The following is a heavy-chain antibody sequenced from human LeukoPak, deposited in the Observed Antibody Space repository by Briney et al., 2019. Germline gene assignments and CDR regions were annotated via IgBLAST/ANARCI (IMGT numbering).Heavy chain of an antibody. CDR1: GFTFSSYS. CDR3: ARDLMAVAGTGFDY. V-gene: IGHV3-21*01. D-gene: IGHD6-19*01. Sequence: GGSLRLSCVASGFTFSSYSMNWVRQAPGKGLEWVSSISRAGDYTYSDDSVKGRFTISSDNATDSLYLQLNSLRAEDTAIYYCARDLMAVAGTGFDYWGQGALVTVSS. J-gene: IGHJ4*02. CDR2: ISRAGDYT.